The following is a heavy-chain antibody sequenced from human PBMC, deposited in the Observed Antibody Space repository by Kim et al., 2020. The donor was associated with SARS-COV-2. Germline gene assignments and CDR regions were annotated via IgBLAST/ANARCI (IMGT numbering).Heavy chain of an antibody. V-gene: IGHV4-39*07. CDR1: GGSISSSSYY. D-gene: IGHD2-2*03. CDR2: IYYSGST. CDR3: ARVDVDAFDI. J-gene: IGHJ3*02. Sequence: SETLSLTCTVSGGSISSSSYYWGWIRQPPGKGLEWIGSIYYSGSTYYNPSLKSRVTISVDTSKNQFSPKLSSVTAADTAVYYCARVDVDAFDIWGQGTMVTVSS.